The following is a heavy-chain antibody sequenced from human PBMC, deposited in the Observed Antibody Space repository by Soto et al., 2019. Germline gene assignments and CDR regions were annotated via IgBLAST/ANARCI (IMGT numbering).Heavy chain of an antibody. V-gene: IGHV3-33*01. Sequence: QVQPVESGGGVVRPGRSLRLSCAASGFAFNRFGVHWVRQAPGKGLEWVAVIWYDESNKFYADSVKGRFSISRDNSKNTLYLQMNRLRAEDTAVYYCLRDDGLAAAGPYYYYATDVWGQGTTVIVSS. CDR3: LRDDGLAAAGPYYYYATDV. CDR2: IWYDESNK. J-gene: IGHJ6*02. CDR1: GFAFNRFG. D-gene: IGHD6-13*01.